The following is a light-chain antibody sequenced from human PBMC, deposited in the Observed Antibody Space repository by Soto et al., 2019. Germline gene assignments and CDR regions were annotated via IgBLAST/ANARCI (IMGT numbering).Light chain of an antibody. J-gene: IGLJ2*01. CDR1: SSDVGGYNY. CDR3: SSYTSSSTLEVVV. V-gene: IGLV2-14*01. CDR2: DVS. Sequence: QSALTQPASVSGSPGQSITISCTGTSSDVGGYNYVSWYQQHPGKAPKLMIYDVSNRPSGVSKRFSGSKSGNTASLTISGLQAEDESDYYCSSYTSSSTLEVVVVGGGTQLTVL.